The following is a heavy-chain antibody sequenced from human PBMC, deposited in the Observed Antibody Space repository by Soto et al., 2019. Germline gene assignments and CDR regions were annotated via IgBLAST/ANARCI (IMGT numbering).Heavy chain of an antibody. V-gene: IGHV4-34*01. CDR1: GGSFSGYY. CDR3: AGPLVVANADY. CDR2: INHSGST. J-gene: IGHJ4*02. Sequence: SETLSLTCAVYGGSFSGYYWSWIRQPPGKGLEWIGEINHSGSTNYNPSLKSRVTISVDTSKNQFSLKLSSVTAADTAVYYCAGPLVVANADYWGQGTLVTASS. D-gene: IGHD2-8*02.